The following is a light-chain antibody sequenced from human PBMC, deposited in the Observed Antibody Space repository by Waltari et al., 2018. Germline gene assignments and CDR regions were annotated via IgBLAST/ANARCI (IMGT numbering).Light chain of an antibody. Sequence: QSALPQPASVSGSPGQSITISCPGTSNDVGGYGYVSWYQQYPGKAPKLIIYEVSYRPSGISTRFSGSKSGNTASLTISGLQAEDEADYYCSSHTATVPHVFGTGTRVTVV. CDR2: EVS. CDR1: SNDVGGYGY. V-gene: IGLV2-14*01. J-gene: IGLJ1*01. CDR3: SSHTATVPHV.